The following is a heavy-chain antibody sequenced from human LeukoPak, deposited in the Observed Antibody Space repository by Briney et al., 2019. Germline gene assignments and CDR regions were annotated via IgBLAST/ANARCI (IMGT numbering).Heavy chain of an antibody. V-gene: IGHV3-23*01. Sequence: GGSLRLSCAASGFAFSTCAMSWVRQAPGKGLEWVSSISGSGGSTYYADSVKGRFPISRDNSKNTVYLQMNSLRAEDTALYFCAKGGQNFDFWRFDYWGQGTLVPVSS. D-gene: IGHD3-3*01. CDR3: AKGGQNFDFWRFDY. CDR1: GFAFSTCA. J-gene: IGHJ4*02. CDR2: ISGSGGST.